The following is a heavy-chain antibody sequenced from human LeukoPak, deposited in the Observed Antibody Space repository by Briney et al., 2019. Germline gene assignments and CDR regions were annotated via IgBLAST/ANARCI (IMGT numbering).Heavy chain of an antibody. J-gene: IGHJ3*02. Sequence: SETLSLTCTVSGYSISRGYSWGWIRQPPGKPLEWIGSIYSSGSTYYNPSLKSRVIIIIDTPKNHFSLTLSSVTAADTAVYYCARSDGYGLVGIWGQGTMVTVSS. V-gene: IGHV4-38-2*02. CDR1: GYSISRGYS. CDR2: IYSSGST. D-gene: IGHD3-10*01. CDR3: ARSDGYGLVGI.